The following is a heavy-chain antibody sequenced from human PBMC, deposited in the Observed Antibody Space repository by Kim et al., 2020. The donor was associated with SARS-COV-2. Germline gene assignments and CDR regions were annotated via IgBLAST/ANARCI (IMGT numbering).Heavy chain of an antibody. V-gene: IGHV1-46*01. CDR1: GYTFTSYY. J-gene: IGHJ5*02. CDR2: INPSGGST. D-gene: IGHD3-22*01. CDR3: ALFGDPLYDSSGYYFWFDP. Sequence: ASVKVSCKASGYTFTSYYMHWLRQAPGQGLEWMGIINPSGGSTSYAQKFQGRVTMTRDTSTSTVYMELSSLRSEDTAVYYCALFGDPLYDSSGYYFWFDPWGQGTLVTVSS.